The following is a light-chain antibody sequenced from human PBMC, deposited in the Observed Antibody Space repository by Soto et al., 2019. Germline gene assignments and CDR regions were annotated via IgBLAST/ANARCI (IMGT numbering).Light chain of an antibody. CDR3: QQYKDWPPLT. CDR2: GAS. J-gene: IGKJ4*01. Sequence: EIAMTQSPVTLSASPGERVTLSCRASQSVNINLAWYQQRPGQAPRVLIYGASNRASGIPDRFSGSGSGTGFTLTISRLEPDDFGIYYCQQYKDWPPLTFGGGTRVEIK. V-gene: IGKV3D-15*01. CDR1: QSVNIN.